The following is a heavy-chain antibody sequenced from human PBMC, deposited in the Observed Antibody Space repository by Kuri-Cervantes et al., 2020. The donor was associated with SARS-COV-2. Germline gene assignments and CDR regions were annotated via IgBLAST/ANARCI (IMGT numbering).Heavy chain of an antibody. D-gene: IGHD3-9*01. Sequence: GSLRLSCTVSGGSISSYYWSWIRQPAGKGLEWIGRFYTSGSTNYNPSLKSRVTMSVDTSKNQFSLKLSSVTAADTAVYYCAREYYDILTGHQLFDYWGQGTLVTVSS. CDR2: FYTSGST. J-gene: IGHJ4*02. CDR1: GGSISSYY. CDR3: AREYYDILTGHQLFDY. V-gene: IGHV4-4*07.